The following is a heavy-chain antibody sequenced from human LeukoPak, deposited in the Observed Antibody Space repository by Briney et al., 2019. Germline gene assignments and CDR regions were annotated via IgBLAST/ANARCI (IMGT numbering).Heavy chain of an antibody. D-gene: IGHD3-16*01. CDR3: AREVEGGSDAFDI. Sequence: SVTLSFTASGYTFTDYYMHWVRQAPGQGHERMGWVSTNYGGTNDAQKAQGRVTMTRDTSISTAYMELSRLRSDDTAVYYCAREVEGGSDAFDIWGQGTMVSVAS. CDR1: GYTFTDYY. CDR2: VSTNYGGT. J-gene: IGHJ3*02. V-gene: IGHV1-2*02.